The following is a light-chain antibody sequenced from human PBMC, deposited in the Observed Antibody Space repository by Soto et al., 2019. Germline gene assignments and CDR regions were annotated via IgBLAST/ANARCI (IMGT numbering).Light chain of an antibody. V-gene: IGLV1-47*01. CDR3: AAWDDSLSVV. CDR1: SSNIGAGYD. J-gene: IGLJ2*01. CDR2: RNN. Sequence: QLVLTQPPSVSGAPGQRVTISCTGSSSNIGAGYDVHWYQQLPGTAPKLLIYRNNQRPSGVPDRFSGSKSGTSASLAISGLRSEDEADYYCAAWDDSLSVVFGGGTKLTVL.